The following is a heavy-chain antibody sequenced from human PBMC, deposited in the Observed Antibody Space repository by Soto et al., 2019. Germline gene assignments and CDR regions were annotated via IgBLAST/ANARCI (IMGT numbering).Heavy chain of an antibody. CDR3: ARDRGVAPPVAGNTHYYYYMDV. CDR1: GYSFTNYG. J-gene: IGHJ6*03. Sequence: QDQLVQSGGEVKKPGASVKVSCKASGYSFTNYGITWVRQAPGQGFEGRGWISANNGDTNYAQKLQGRVTMTTDASTSTAYLELRSLRSDDTAVYYCARDRGVAPPVAGNTHYYYYMDVWGKGTTVTVSS. CDR2: ISANNGDT. D-gene: IGHD6-19*01. V-gene: IGHV1-18*01.